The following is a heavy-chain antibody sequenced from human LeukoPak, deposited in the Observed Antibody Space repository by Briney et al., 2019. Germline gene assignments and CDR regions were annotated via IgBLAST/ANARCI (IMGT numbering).Heavy chain of an antibody. J-gene: IGHJ4*02. D-gene: IGHD3-22*01. Sequence: GESLKISCKASGYSFTSYYIGWVRQMPGKGLEWMGIIYPGDSDTKYSPSFQGQVTISADKSISTAYLQWSSLKASDTAMYYCARQSYYYDSSGYFYYWGQGTLVTVSS. CDR2: IYPGDSDT. CDR1: GYSFTSYY. CDR3: ARQSYYYDSSGYFYY. V-gene: IGHV5-51*01.